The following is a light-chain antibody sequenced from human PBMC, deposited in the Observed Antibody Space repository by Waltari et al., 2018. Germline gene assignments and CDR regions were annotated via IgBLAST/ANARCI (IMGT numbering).Light chain of an antibody. Sequence: DIVMTQSPDSLAVSLGERATINCKSSQSVGRYLAWYQQKPGQAPRLLIYGASTRATGIPDRFSGSGSGTDFSLIISRLEPEDFAVYFCQKYEALPATFGQGTKVEIK. CDR3: QKYEALPAT. J-gene: IGKJ1*01. CDR1: QSVGRY. V-gene: IGKV3-20*01. CDR2: GAS.